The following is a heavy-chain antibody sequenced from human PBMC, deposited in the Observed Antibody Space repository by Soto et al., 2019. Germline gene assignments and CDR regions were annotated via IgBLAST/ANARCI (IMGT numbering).Heavy chain of an antibody. CDR1: GFTFSSYW. D-gene: IGHD3-10*01. CDR3: ARGRQYGYYVDY. CDR2: INGDGSST. V-gene: IGHV3-74*01. J-gene: IGHJ4*02. Sequence: PGGSLRLSCAASGFTFSSYWMHWVRQAPGKGLVWVSRINGDGSSTNYADSVKGRFTISRDNAKNTLYLQMNSLRAEDTAVYYCARGRQYGYYVDYWGQGNLVTVS.